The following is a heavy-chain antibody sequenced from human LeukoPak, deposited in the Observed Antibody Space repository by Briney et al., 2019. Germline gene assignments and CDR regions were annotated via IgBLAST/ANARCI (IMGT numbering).Heavy chain of an antibody. D-gene: IGHD1-26*01. CDR3: ARLRHDGGSYCLAY. V-gene: IGHV4-59*01. Sequence: SETLSLTCTVSGGSISSYYWSWIRQPPGKGLEWIGYIYYSGSTNYNPSLKSRVTISVDTSKNQFSLKLSSVTAADTAVYYCARLRHDGGSYCLAYWGQGTLVTVSS. CDR2: IYYSGST. CDR1: GGSISSYY. J-gene: IGHJ4*02.